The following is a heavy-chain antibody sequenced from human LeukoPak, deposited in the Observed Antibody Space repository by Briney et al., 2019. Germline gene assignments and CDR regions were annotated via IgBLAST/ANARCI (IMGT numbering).Heavy chain of an antibody. V-gene: IGHV3-33*01. CDR2: IWYDGSNK. Sequence: PGGSLSLSCAASGFTFSSYGRNWVRQAPGKGLEWVAVIWYDGSNKYYADSVKGRFTISRDNSKNTLYLQMNSLRAEDTAVYYCARDFYDSSVGYYYYGMDVWGQGTTVTVSS. CDR3: ARDFYDSSVGYYYYGMDV. CDR1: GFTFSSYG. J-gene: IGHJ6*02. D-gene: IGHD3-22*01.